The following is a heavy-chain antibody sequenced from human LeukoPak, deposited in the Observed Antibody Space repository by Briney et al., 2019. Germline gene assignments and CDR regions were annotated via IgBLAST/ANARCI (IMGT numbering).Heavy chain of an antibody. V-gene: IGHV4-4*07. CDR2: IYASGST. D-gene: IGHD6-13*01. CDR3: ARFSSSWHPAHFDY. J-gene: IGHJ4*02. Sequence: SETLSLTCTVSGGSVSSYYWNWIRQPAGKGLEYIGRIYASGSTNYNPSLKSRVTISVDTSKSQFSLKLSSVTAADTAVYYCARFSSSWHPAHFDYWGQGTLVTVSS. CDR1: GGSVSSYY.